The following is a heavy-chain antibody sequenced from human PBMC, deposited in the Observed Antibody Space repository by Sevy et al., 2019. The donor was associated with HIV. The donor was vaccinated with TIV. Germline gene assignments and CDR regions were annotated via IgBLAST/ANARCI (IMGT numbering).Heavy chain of an antibody. CDR2: IYWDDDK. Sequence: SRPTLVKPTQTLTLTCTFSGFSVSTSGVGVGWVRQPPGKALEWLTIIYWDDDKHFSPSLKNRLTITKGTSENQVVLTMTNMVPMDTATYYCVYTISTVTTYTDYWGQGTQVTVSS. CDR3: VYTISTVTTYTDY. CDR1: GFSVSTSGVG. V-gene: IGHV2-5*02. J-gene: IGHJ4*02. D-gene: IGHD4-17*01.